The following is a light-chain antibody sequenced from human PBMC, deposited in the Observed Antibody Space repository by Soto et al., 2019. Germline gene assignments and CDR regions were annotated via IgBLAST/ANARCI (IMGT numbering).Light chain of an antibody. V-gene: IGLV4-69*01. CDR1: SGHSSYA. Sequence: QTVVTQSPSASASLGASVKLTCTLSSGHSSYAIAWHQQQPEKGPRYLMKLNSDGSHNKGDGLPDRFSGSSSGAERYLTISSLQSEDEADYYCQTWGTGIVLFGGGTKLTVL. J-gene: IGLJ2*01. CDR2: LNSDGSH. CDR3: QTWGTGIVL.